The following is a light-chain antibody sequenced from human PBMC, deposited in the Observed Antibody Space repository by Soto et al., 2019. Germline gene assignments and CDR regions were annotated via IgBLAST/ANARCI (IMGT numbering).Light chain of an antibody. Sequence: DIQMTQSPSSVSASVGDRVTITCRASQGISSWLAWYQQKPGKAPKLLIYAATSLESGVPSRFSGSGSGTDCTLTISSLKSEDFVTFYRQQANRFPLTFGGGTKVEIK. V-gene: IGKV1-12*01. CDR3: QQANRFPLT. J-gene: IGKJ4*01. CDR2: AAT. CDR1: QGISSW.